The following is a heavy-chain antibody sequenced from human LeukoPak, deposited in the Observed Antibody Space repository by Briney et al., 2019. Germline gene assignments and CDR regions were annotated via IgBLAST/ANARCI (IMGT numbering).Heavy chain of an antibody. CDR1: GFTFSSYA. Sequence: GRSLRLSCAASGFTFSSYAMSWVRQAPGKGLEWVSAISGSGGSTYYADSVKGRFTISRDNSKNTLYLQMNSLRAEDTAVYYCAKVEGYSSSWYGRGYFDYWGQGTLVTVSS. CDR2: ISGSGGST. J-gene: IGHJ4*02. CDR3: AKVEGYSSSWYGRGYFDY. V-gene: IGHV3-23*01. D-gene: IGHD6-13*01.